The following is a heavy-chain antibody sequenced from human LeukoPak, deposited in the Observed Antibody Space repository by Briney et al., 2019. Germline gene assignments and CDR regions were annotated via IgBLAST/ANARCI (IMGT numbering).Heavy chain of an antibody. CDR1: GFTFSSYA. V-gene: IGHV3-23*01. D-gene: IGHD2-2*02. J-gene: IGHJ4*02. CDR3: AKQALYCSSTSCYIFRT. Sequence: GGSLRLSCAASGFTFSSYAMSRVRQAPGKGLEWVSAISGSGGSTYYADSVKGRFTISRDNSKNTLYLQMNSLRAEDTAVYYCAKQALYCSSTSCYIFRTWGQGTLVTVSS. CDR2: ISGSGGST.